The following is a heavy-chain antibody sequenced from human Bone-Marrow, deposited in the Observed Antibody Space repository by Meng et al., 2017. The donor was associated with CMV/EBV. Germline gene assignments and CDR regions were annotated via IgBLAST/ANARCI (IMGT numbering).Heavy chain of an antibody. J-gene: IGHJ4*02. CDR1: GGSISSGGYC. V-gene: IGHV4-31*03. D-gene: IGHD1-26*01. CDR3: ARVNSGSFDY. CDR2: IYYSGST. Sequence: CTVSGGSISSGGYCWSWIRQHPGKGLEWIGYIYYSGSTYYNPSLKSRVTISVDTSKNQFSLKLSSVTAADTAVYYCARVNSGSFDYWGQGTLVTVSS.